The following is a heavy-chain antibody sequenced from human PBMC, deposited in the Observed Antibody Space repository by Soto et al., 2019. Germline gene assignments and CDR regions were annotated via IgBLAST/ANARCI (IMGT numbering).Heavy chain of an antibody. CDR3: ARLAHCAIVVVVAAAGGFDP. Sequence: GESLKISCKGSGSSFTSYWIGWVRQMPGKGLEWMGIIYPGDSDTRYSPSFQGQVPISADKSISTAYLQWSGLKASVTAMYYCARLAHCAIVVVVAAAGGFDPWGQGTLVTVS. D-gene: IGHD2-15*01. V-gene: IGHV5-51*01. CDR1: GSSFTSYW. J-gene: IGHJ5*02. CDR2: IYPGDSDT.